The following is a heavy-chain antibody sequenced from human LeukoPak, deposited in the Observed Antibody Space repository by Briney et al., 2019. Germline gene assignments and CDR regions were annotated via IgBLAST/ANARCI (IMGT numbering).Heavy chain of an antibody. J-gene: IGHJ4*02. Sequence: GGSLRLSCAASGFTFSSYAMTWVRQAPGKGLEWVSGIGGSGGSTYYADSVKGRFTISRDNSKNTLYLQMNSLRAEDTAVFYCAKDLYCTNTSCYLDYWGQGTLVTVSS. D-gene: IGHD2-2*01. CDR3: AKDLYCTNTSCYLDY. CDR1: GFTFSSYA. V-gene: IGHV3-23*01. CDR2: IGGSGGST.